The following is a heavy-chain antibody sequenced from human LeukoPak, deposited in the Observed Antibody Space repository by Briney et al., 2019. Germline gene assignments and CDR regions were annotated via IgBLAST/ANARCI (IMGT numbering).Heavy chain of an antibody. D-gene: IGHD2-2*01. CDR1: GYTFTSYG. CDR3: AREGHIVVVPAAMEYYYYGMDV. CDR2: ISAYNGNT. J-gene: IGHJ6*02. V-gene: IGHV1-18*01. Sequence: GASVKVSCKASGYTFTSYGISWVRQAPGQGLEWMEWISAYNGNTNYAQKLQGRVTMTTDTSTSTAYMELRSLRSDDTAVYYCAREGHIVVVPAAMEYYYYGMDVWGQGTTVTVSS.